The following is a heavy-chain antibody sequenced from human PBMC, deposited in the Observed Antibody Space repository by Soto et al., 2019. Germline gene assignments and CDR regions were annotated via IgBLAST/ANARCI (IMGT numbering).Heavy chain of an antibody. V-gene: IGHV4-59*01. CDR2: IYNRGST. CDR3: ARAGAAVGTSGVDY. D-gene: IGHD6-13*01. CDR1: GGSISNYY. J-gene: IGHJ4*02. Sequence: PSETLSLTCTVSGGSISNYYLSWIRQPPGKRLEWIGYIYNRGSTNYNPSLKSRVTISVDTSKNQFSLELTSVTAADTAVYYCARAGAAVGTSGVDYWGQGTLVTVSS.